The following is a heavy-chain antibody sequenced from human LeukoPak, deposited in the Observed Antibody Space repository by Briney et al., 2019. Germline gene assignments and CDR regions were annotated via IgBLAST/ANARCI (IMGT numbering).Heavy chain of an antibody. D-gene: IGHD2-8*01. Sequence: GGSLRLSCAASGSTFSTYWMSWVRQAPGKGLEWVANINQDGSQKCYVDSVQGRFTISRDNTRNSLFLQMNSLRAEDTAVYYCARLKDDLTKLDYWGQGTMVTVSS. CDR2: INQDGSQK. J-gene: IGHJ4*02. V-gene: IGHV3-7*01. CDR1: GSTFSTYW. CDR3: ARLKDDLTKLDY.